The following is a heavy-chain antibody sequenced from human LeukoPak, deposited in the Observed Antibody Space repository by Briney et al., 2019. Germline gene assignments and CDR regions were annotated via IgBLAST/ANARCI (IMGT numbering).Heavy chain of an antibody. CDR1: GYTFTSYG. CDR3: ARDRSITIFGVVIMVPSYTNWFDP. J-gene: IGHJ5*02. Sequence: ASVKVSCKASGYTFTSYGISWVRQAPGQGLEWMGWISAYNGNTNYAQKLQGRVTMTTDTSTSTAYMELRSLRSDDTAMYYCARDRSITIFGVVIMVPSYTNWFDPWGQGTLVTVSS. V-gene: IGHV1-18*01. D-gene: IGHD3-3*01. CDR2: ISAYNGNT.